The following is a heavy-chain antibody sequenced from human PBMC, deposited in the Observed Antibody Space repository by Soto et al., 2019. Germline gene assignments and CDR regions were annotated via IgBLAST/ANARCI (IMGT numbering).Heavy chain of an antibody. CDR3: ARATDTLGDAFDI. CDR1: GYTFTSYA. D-gene: IGHD2-2*02. J-gene: IGHJ3*02. Sequence: QVQLVQSGAEVKKPGASVKVSCKASGYTFTSYAMHWVRQAPGXXXEWMGWINAGNGNTKYSQKFQGRVTITRDTSASTAYMELSSLRSEDTAVYYCARATDTLGDAFDIWGQGTMVTVSS. V-gene: IGHV1-3*01. CDR2: INAGNGNT.